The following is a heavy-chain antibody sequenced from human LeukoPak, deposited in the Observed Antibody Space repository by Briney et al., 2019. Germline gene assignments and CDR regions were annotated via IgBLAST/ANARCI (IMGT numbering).Heavy chain of an antibody. CDR3: ARDSGDDYFDY. V-gene: IGHV3-30*04. J-gene: IGHJ4*02. Sequence: PGRSLRLSCAASGFTFSSYAMHWVRQAPGKGLEWVAVISYDGSNKYYADSVKGRFTISRDNSKNTLYLQMNSLRAEDTAVYYCARDSGDDYFDYWGQGTLVTVSS. CDR1: GFTFSSYA. D-gene: IGHD5-12*01. CDR2: ISYDGSNK.